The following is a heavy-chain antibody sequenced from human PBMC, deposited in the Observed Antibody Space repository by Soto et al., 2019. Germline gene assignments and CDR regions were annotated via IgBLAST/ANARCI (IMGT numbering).Heavy chain of an antibody. V-gene: IGHV3-15*07. CDR2: IKSKTDGGTT. CDR1: GFTFSNAW. J-gene: IGHJ5*02. CDR3: TTDAPLDFWSGYYRGNWFDP. D-gene: IGHD3-3*01. Sequence: GGSLRLSCAASGFTFSNAWMNWVRQAPGKGLEWVGRIKSKTDGGTTDYAAPVKGRFTISRDDSKNTLYLQMNSLKTEDTAVYYCTTDAPLDFWSGYYRGNWFDPWGQGTLVTVSS.